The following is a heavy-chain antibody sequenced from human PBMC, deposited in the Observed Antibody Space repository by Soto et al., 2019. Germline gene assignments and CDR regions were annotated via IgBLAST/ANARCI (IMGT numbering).Heavy chain of an antibody. Sequence: ASVKVSCKASGYSFTNNDVSWVRQATGQGLEGMGWMNPGSGDTGYAQKFQGRVTMTRDISIATAYIELSSLRSEDTAIYYCARLATFGSLNLFDSSGQGSLVTVSA. V-gene: IGHV1-8*01. CDR2: MNPGSGDT. D-gene: IGHD3-16*01. J-gene: IGHJ5*01. CDR3: ARLATFGSLNLFDS. CDR1: GYSFTNND.